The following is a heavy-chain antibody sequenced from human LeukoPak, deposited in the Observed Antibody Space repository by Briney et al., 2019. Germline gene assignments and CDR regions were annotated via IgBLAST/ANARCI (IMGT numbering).Heavy chain of an antibody. D-gene: IGHD3-10*01. CDR1: GGSISSSNW. V-gene: IGHV3-72*01. J-gene: IGHJ5*02. CDR3: ASLYGSGKRWVDP. CDR2: TRNKANSYTT. Sequence: LSLTCAVSGGSISSSNWWSWVRQAPGKGLEWVGRTRNKANSYTTEYAASVKGRFTISRDDSKNSLYLQMNSLKTEDTAVYYCASLYGSGKRWVDPWGQGTLVTVSS.